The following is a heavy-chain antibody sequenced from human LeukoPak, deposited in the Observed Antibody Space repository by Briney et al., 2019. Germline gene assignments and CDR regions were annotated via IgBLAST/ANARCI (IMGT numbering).Heavy chain of an antibody. V-gene: IGHV3-23*01. CDR3: AKRDSSNDFWSGYHAFDF. CDR2: ISGSGSST. CDR1: GFNYITYA. Sequence: GSLSLSCAASGFNYITYAMTWVRQAPGKGLEWISGISGSGSSTYYADSVKGRFTISRDNAKNTLYLQMNRLRAEDTAVYYCAKRDSSNDFWSGYHAFDFWGQGTMVTVS. D-gene: IGHD3-3*01. J-gene: IGHJ3*01.